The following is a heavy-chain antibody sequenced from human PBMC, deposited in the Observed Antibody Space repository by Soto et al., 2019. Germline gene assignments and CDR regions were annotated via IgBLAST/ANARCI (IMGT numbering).Heavy chain of an antibody. CDR3: ARAFRTIVPAPLYLLAP. D-gene: IGHD2-2*01. Sequence: GGSLRLSCAASGFTFSSYWMSWVRQAPGKGLEWVANIKQDGSEKYYVDSVKGRFTISRDNAKNSLYLQMNSLRAEDTAVYYCARAFRTIVPAPLYLLAPWGQGTLVTVSS. CDR2: IKQDGSEK. V-gene: IGHV3-7*01. CDR1: GFTFSSYW. J-gene: IGHJ5*02.